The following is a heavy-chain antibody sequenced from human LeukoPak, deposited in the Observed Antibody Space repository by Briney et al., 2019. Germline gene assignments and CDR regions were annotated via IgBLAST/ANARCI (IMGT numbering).Heavy chain of an antibody. CDR2: TIPIFGTA. D-gene: IGHD1-26*01. V-gene: IGHV1-69*05. CDR3: ARAWGAANYYYYMDA. CDR1: GGTFSSYA. J-gene: IGHJ6*03. Sequence: SVKVSCKASGGTFSSYAISWVRQAPGQGLEWMGRTIPIFGTANYAQKFQGRVTITTDESTSTAYMELSSLRSEDTAVYYCARAWGAANYYYYMDAWGKGTTVTVSS.